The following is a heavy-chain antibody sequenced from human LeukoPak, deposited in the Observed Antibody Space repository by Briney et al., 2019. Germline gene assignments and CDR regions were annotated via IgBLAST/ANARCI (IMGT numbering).Heavy chain of an antibody. J-gene: IGHJ1*01. D-gene: IGHD2-15*01. CDR1: GGSFSGYY. Sequence: SETLSLTCAVYGGSFSGYYWSWIRQPPGKGLEWLGEINHSGSTNYNPSLKSRVTISVDTSKNQFSLKLCSVTAADTAVYYCARGRCSGGSCYKGHFQHWGQGTLVTVSS. CDR2: INHSGST. CDR3: ARGRCSGGSCYKGHFQH. V-gene: IGHV4-34*01.